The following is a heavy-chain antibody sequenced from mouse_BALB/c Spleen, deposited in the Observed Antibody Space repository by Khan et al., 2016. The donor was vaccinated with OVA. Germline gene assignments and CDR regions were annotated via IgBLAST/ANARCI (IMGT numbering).Heavy chain of an antibody. D-gene: IGHD1-1*02. CDR1: GFNIKDTY. CDR2: IDPANDNT. V-gene: IGHV14-3*02. CDR3: ARGGWSYTMDY. J-gene: IGHJ4*01. Sequence: VQLQQSGAELVKPGASVKLSCTVSGFNIKDTYMHWVKQRPEQDLEWIGRIDPANDNTKYDPKFQGKATITADTSSNTAYLQLSSLTSEDTAVYYCARGGWSYTMDYWGQGTSVTVSS.